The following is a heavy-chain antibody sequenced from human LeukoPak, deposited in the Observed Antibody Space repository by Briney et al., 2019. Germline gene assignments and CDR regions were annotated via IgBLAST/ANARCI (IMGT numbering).Heavy chain of an antibody. D-gene: IGHD3-22*01. CDR3: AKDISSGYYYEQIDY. Sequence: GRSLRLSCAASGFTFDDYAMHWVRQAPGKGLEWVSGISWNSGSIGYADSVKGRFTISRDNAKNSLYLQMNSLRAEDTALYYCAKDISSGYYYEQIDYWGQGTLATVSS. CDR2: ISWNSGSI. CDR1: GFTFDDYA. J-gene: IGHJ4*02. V-gene: IGHV3-9*01.